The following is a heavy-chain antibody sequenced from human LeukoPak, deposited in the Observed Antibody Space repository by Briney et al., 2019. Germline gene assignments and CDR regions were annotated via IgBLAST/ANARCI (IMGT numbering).Heavy chain of an antibody. CDR1: GFTGSNNY. CDR3: ARELRYRDPDTVLDI. D-gene: IGHD4-17*01. Sequence: PGGSLRLSCAASGFTGSNNYFSWVRQAPGKGLEWVSVIYIDRTYFAESVKGRFTISRHNSKNTLYLQMNSLRVEDTAVYYCARELRYRDPDTVLDIWGQGTLVTVS. CDR2: IYIDRT. V-gene: IGHV3-53*04. J-gene: IGHJ4*02.